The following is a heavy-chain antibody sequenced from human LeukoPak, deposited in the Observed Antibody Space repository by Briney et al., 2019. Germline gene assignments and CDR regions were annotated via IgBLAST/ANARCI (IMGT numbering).Heavy chain of an antibody. CDR1: GFTVSSNY. CDR3: ARAKWGSDFDY. D-gene: IGHD1-26*01. J-gene: IGHJ4*02. V-gene: IGHV3-66*02. CDR2: IYSGGST. Sequence: GGSLRLSCAASGFTVSSNYMSWVHQAPGKGLEWVSVIYSGGSTYYADSVKGLFTISRDNSKNTLYLQMNSLRAEDTAVYYCARAKWGSDFDYWGQGTLVTVSS.